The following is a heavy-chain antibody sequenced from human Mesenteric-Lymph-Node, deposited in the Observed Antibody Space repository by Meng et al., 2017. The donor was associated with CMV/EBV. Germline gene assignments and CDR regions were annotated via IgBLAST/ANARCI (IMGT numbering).Heavy chain of an antibody. CDR1: GFTFDDYA. Sequence: SLKISCAASGFTFDDYAMHWVRQAPGKGLEWVSGISWNSGSIGYADSVKGRFTISRDNAKNSLYLQMNSLRAEDTAVYYCARKDYYGSGWDDYWGQGTLVTVSS. CDR3: ARKDYYGSGWDDY. D-gene: IGHD3-10*01. V-gene: IGHV3-9*01. J-gene: IGHJ4*02. CDR2: ISWNSGSI.